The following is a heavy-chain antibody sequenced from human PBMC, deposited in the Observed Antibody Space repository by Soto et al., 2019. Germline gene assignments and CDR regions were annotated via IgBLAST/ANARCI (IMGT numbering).Heavy chain of an antibody. CDR2: IIPILGIA. Sequence: SLKVSCKASGGTFSSYTISWVRQAPGQGLEWMGRIIPILGIANYAQKFQGRVTITADKSTSTAYMELSSLRSEDTAVYYCARGYYYDSSGRPGYFDYWGQGTLVTVSS. V-gene: IGHV1-69*02. CDR1: GGTFSSYT. CDR3: ARGYYYDSSGRPGYFDY. J-gene: IGHJ4*02. D-gene: IGHD3-22*01.